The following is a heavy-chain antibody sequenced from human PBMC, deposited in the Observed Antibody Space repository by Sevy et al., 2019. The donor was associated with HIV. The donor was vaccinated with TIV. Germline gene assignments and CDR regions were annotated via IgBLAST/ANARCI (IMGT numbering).Heavy chain of an antibody. D-gene: IGHD2-2*01. CDR1: GFTFSDYY. J-gene: IGHJ6*03. Sequence: GGSLRLSCAASGFTFSDYYMSWIRQAPGKGLEWVSYISSSGSTIYYADSVKGRFTISRDNAKNSLYLQMNSLRAEDTAVYYCARGSIVLVPAALNGPMDVWGKGTTVTVSS. V-gene: IGHV3-11*01. CDR2: ISSSGSTI. CDR3: ARGSIVLVPAALNGPMDV.